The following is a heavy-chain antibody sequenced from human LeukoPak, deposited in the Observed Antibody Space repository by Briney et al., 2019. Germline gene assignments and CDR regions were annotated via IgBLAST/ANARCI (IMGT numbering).Heavy chain of an antibody. D-gene: IGHD5-18*01. CDR2: ISSSSSYI. Sequence: GSLRLSCAASGFTFSSYSMNWVRQAPGKGLEWVSSISSSSSYIYYADSVKGRFTISRDNAKNSLYLQMNSLRAEDTAVYYCARGRDTAMVYFDYWGQGTLVTVSS. CDR1: GFTFSSYS. J-gene: IGHJ4*02. CDR3: ARGRDTAMVYFDY. V-gene: IGHV3-21*01.